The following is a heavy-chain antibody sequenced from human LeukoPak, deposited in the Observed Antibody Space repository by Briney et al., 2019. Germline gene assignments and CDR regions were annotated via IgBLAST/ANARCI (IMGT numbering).Heavy chain of an antibody. CDR1: GFTFSTYS. CDR2: ISSSSIYI. Sequence: GGSLRLSCAASGFTFSTYSMNWVRQAPGEGLEWVSSISSSSIYIYYTDSLKGRFTISRDNAKNSLFLQMNSLRAEDTAVYYCAKDLTTVTTWDAFDIWGQGTMVTVSS. J-gene: IGHJ3*02. V-gene: IGHV3-21*04. D-gene: IGHD4-17*01. CDR3: AKDLTTVTTWDAFDI.